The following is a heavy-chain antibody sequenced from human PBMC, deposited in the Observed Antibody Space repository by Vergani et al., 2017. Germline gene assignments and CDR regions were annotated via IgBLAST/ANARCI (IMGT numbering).Heavy chain of an antibody. CDR3: ARSIVVVSGWFDP. CDR1: GYSFTNYW. Sequence: EVQLVQSGAEVKKPGESLKVSCQISGYSFTNYWIGWVRQMPGKGLEWMGIIHPADSDTRYSPSFQGQVTISVDKSISTAYLQRSSLRASDSAMYYCARSIVVVSGWFDPWGQGTLVTVSS. D-gene: IGHD2-2*01. V-gene: IGHV5-51*01. CDR2: IHPADSDT. J-gene: IGHJ5*02.